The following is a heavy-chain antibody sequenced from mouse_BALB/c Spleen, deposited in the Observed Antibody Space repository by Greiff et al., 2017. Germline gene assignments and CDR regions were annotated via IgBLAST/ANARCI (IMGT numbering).Heavy chain of an antibody. V-gene: IGHV1S29*02. CDR2: IYPYNGGT. CDR3: ARENGSSYGDFDY. D-gene: IGHD1-1*01. J-gene: IGHJ2*01. CDR1: GYTFTDYN. Sequence: VQLKESGPELVKPGASVKISCKASGYTFTDYNMHWVKQSHGKSLEWIGYIYPYNGGTGYNQKFKSKATLTVDNSSSTAYMELRSLTSEDSAVYYCARENGSSYGDFDYWGQGTTLTVSS.